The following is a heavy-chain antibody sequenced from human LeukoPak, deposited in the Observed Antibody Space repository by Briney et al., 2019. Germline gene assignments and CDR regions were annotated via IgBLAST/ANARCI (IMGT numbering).Heavy chain of an antibody. CDR3: GRDVDDYDHHRGDS. J-gene: IGHJ4*02. CDR1: GSTFSDYY. V-gene: IGHV3-11*01. CDR2: MSGSGTTI. Sequence: GGSLRLSCAASGSTFSDYYMTWIRQAPRKGLEWISYMSGSGTTIYYADSVKGRFTISRDNAKNSLYLQMNSLRAEDTAVYYCGRDVDDYDHHRGDSWDERTLVTVSS. D-gene: IGHD4-17*01.